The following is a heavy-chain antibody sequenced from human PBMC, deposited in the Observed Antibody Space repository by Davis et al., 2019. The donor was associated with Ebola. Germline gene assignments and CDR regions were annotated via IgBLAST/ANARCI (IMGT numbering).Heavy chain of an antibody. CDR3: ARDSFISGSYYPIFSY. J-gene: IGHJ4*02. Sequence: GGSLRLSCAASGFTFSSYAMHWVRQAPGKGLEWVAVISYDGSNKYYADSVKGRFTISRDNSKNTLYLQMNSLRAEDTAVYYCARDSFISGSYYPIFSYWGQGTLVTVSS. CDR1: GFTFSSYA. D-gene: IGHD3-10*01. CDR2: ISYDGSNK. V-gene: IGHV3-30-3*01.